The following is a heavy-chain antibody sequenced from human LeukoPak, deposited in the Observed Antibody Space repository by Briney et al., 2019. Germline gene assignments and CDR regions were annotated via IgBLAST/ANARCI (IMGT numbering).Heavy chain of an antibody. V-gene: IGHV3-30*02. CDR3: AKGDYDFWSGTPHDDVDAFDI. D-gene: IGHD3-3*01. CDR1: GFTFSSYG. J-gene: IGHJ3*02. Sequence: GGSLRLSCAASGFTFSSYGMHWVRQAPGKGLEWVAFIRYDGSNKYYADSVKGRFTISRDNSKNTLYLQMNSLRAEDTAVYYCAKGDYDFWSGTPHDDVDAFDIWGQGTMVTVSS. CDR2: IRYDGSNK.